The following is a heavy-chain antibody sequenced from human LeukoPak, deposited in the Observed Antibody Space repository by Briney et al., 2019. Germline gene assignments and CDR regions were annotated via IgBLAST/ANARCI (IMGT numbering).Heavy chain of an antibody. V-gene: IGHV4-30-2*01. CDR1: GGSISSGGYS. CDR3: ARDGSGGAFDS. Sequence: SETLSLTCAVSGGSISSGGYSWSWIRQPPGKGLEWIGYIYHSGSTYYNPSLKSRVTISVDRSKNQFSLKLSSVTAADTAVYYCARDGSGGAFDSWGQGTMVTVSS. CDR2: IYHSGST. D-gene: IGHD6-25*01. J-gene: IGHJ3*02.